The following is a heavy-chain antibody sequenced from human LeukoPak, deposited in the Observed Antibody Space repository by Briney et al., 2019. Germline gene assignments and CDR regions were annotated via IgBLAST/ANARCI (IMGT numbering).Heavy chain of an antibody. J-gene: IGHJ4*02. CDR3: ARDGPYSGYDSLDY. V-gene: IGHV1-18*01. Sequence: ASVKVSCKASGYTFTSYGISWVRQAPGQGLEWMGWISAYNGNTNYAQKLQGRVTMTTDTSTSTAYMELRSLRSDDTTVYYCARDGPYSGYDSLDYWGQGTLVTVSS. D-gene: IGHD5-12*01. CDR1: GYTFTSYG. CDR2: ISAYNGNT.